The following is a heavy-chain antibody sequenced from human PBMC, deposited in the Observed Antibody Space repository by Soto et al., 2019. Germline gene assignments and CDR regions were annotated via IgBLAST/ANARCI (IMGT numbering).Heavy chain of an antibody. CDR3: ARDGPRIVGEVGRDDAFDI. Sequence: QVQLVESGGGVVQPGRSLRLSCAASGFTFSSYAMHWVRQAPGKGLEWVAVISYDGSNKYYADSVKGRFTISRDNSKNTLYLQMNSLRAEDTAVYYRARDGPRIVGEVGRDDAFDIWGQGTMVTVSS. D-gene: IGHD1-26*01. V-gene: IGHV3-30-3*01. CDR1: GFTFSSYA. J-gene: IGHJ3*02. CDR2: ISYDGSNK.